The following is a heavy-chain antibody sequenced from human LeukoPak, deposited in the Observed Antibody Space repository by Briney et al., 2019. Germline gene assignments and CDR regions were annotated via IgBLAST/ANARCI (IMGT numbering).Heavy chain of an antibody. CDR3: ARDGVENSSWYPLDS. Sequence: SETLSLTCTVSGASISSYYWSWVRQPAGEGLEWIGRINTSGSTNYKPSLKSRVTMSVDTSKNQFSLKLTSVTAADTAVYYCARDGVENSSWYPLDSWGPGTLVTVSS. CDR2: INTSGST. CDR1: GASISSYY. J-gene: IGHJ4*02. V-gene: IGHV4-4*07. D-gene: IGHD6-13*01.